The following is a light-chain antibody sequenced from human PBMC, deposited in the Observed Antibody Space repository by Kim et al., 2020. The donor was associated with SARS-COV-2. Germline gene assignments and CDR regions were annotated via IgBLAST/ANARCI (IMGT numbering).Light chain of an antibody. CDR1: QSVSSY. CDR3: QQRSNWPLT. CDR2: DSS. V-gene: IGKV3-11*01. J-gene: IGKJ4*01. Sequence: LSPGERATLSCRASQSVSSYLAWYQQKPGQAPRLLIYDSSNRATGIPARFSGSGSGTDFTLTISSLEPEDFAVYYCQQRSNWPLTFGGGTKVDIK.